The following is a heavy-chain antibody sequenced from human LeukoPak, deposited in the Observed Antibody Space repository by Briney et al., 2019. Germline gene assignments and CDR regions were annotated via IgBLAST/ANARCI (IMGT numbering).Heavy chain of an antibody. CDR3: ASRDYYDSSGLLDY. CDR1: GFTVSSNY. D-gene: IGHD3-22*01. Sequence: GGSLRLSCAASGFTVSSNYMSWVRQAPGKGLEWVSVIYSGGSTYYADSVKGRFTISRDNSKNTLYLQMNSLRAEDTAVYYCASRDYYDSSGLLDYWGQGTLVTVSS. J-gene: IGHJ4*02. CDR2: IYSGGST. V-gene: IGHV3-53*01.